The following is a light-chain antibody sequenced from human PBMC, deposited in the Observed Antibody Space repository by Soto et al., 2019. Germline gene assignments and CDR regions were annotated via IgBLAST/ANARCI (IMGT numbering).Light chain of an antibody. CDR2: DAF. CDR3: QQYDSFPRT. Sequence: DIQMTQSPSSLSASAGDRVTITCQASQDISHYLNWYQQKPGKAPKPLIDDAFNLETGVPSRFSGSGSGTDFTFTISSLQPEDIATYYCQQYDSFPRTFGQGTKVDIK. V-gene: IGKV1-33*01. J-gene: IGKJ1*01. CDR1: QDISHY.